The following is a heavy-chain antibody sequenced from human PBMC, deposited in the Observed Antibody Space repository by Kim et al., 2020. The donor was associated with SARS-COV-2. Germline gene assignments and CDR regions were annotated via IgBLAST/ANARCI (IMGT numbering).Heavy chain of an antibody. Sequence: SETLSLTCAVYGGSFSGYYWSWIRQPPGKGLEWIGEINHSGSTNYNPSLKSRVTISIDTSKNQFSLKLSSVTAADTAVYYCARSRSSGWYSSGPAFDIWGQGTMVTVSS. CDR1: GGSFSGYY. D-gene: IGHD6-19*01. CDR2: INHSGST. CDR3: ARSRSSGWYSSGPAFDI. J-gene: IGHJ3*02. V-gene: IGHV4-34*01.